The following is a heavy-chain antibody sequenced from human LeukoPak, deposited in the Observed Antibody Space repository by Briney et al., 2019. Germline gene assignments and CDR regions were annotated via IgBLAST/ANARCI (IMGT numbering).Heavy chain of an antibody. V-gene: IGHV3-15*01. J-gene: IGHJ4*02. CDR2: IKSKADGETT. D-gene: IGHD3-10*01. CDR1: GFTITNAW. Sequence: GGSLRLSCTVSGFTITNAWMNWVRQAPGKGLEWVGRIKSKADGETTDYTAPVKGRFTISRDDSKNTLYLQMNSLKTEDTAVYYCTTGIDRGVVYDYWGQGTLVTVSS. CDR3: TTGIDRGVVYDY.